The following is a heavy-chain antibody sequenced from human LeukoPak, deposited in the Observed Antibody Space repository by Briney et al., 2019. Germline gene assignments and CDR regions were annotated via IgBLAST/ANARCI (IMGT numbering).Heavy chain of an antibody. Sequence: ASVKVSCKGSGYTFSAYVLHWVRQAPGQSLEWMGWINGGNGETRYSENFHGRVTITRDAAAKTSYMELSSLGPEDTAVYYCARGWWDLGEIPFWGQGTL. CDR3: ARGWWDLGEIPF. CDR2: INGGNGET. D-gene: IGHD1-26*01. V-gene: IGHV1-3*01. J-gene: IGHJ4*02. CDR1: GYTFSAYV.